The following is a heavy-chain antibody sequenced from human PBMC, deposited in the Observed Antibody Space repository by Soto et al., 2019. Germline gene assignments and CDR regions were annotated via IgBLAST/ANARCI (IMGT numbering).Heavy chain of an antibody. CDR1: GGTFNNYA. J-gene: IGHJ6*02. Sequence: QVLLVQSGPEVKKPGSSVKVSCKASGGTFNNYAINWVRQAPGKGLEWMGGIIPTFGTGNHALKFQGRVTITADESTTTAYMVLNSLRSEYTAIYYCASFDGTLVRGGRSSPYEMDVWGQGTTVIGSS. D-gene: IGHD3-10*01. CDR3: ASFDGTLVRGGRSSPYEMDV. CDR2: IIPTFGTG. V-gene: IGHV1-69*01.